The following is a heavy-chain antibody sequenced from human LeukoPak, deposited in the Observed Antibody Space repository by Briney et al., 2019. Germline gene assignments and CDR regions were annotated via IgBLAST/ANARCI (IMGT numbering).Heavy chain of an antibody. J-gene: IGHJ4*02. CDR2: ITVSGST. V-gene: IGHV3-23*01. CDR1: GFTFSNYA. Sequence: GGSLRLSCAASGFTFSNYAMSWVRQAPGKGLEYVSSITVSGSTYYADSVKGRFTISRDNPKNTLSLQMTSLRAEDTAMYYCAKIAAGGPAYYFDYWGQGTLVTVSS. CDR3: AKIAAGGPAYYFDY. D-gene: IGHD6-25*01.